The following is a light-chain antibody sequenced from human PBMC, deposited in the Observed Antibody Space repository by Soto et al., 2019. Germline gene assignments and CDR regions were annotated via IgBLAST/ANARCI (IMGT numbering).Light chain of an antibody. V-gene: IGKV3-11*01. J-gene: IGKJ2*01. CDR2: ETS. CDR3: QVRTDWPAFKYT. Sequence: EIVLTQSPASLSLSAGERVTLSCRASQSVDTMVAWYQQQVGRTPRLLIYETSNRATGVPCRFSGSGSGTDFTLTLSRLEPEDFAVYFCQVRTDWPAFKYTFGQGTKLEV. CDR1: QSVDTM.